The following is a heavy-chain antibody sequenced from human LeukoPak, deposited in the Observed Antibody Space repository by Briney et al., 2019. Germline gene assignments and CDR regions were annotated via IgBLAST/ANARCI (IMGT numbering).Heavy chain of an antibody. V-gene: IGHV3-53*01. J-gene: IGHJ5*02. CDR1: VFTCSIDY. D-gene: IGHD4/OR15-4a*01. Sequence: PGGCLRLSCAASVFTCSIDYISGVRQAPRKGLEGGSVIYIGGSTNDSDSVTARFTISRDNSKNTVYLQVNKLEVWDEGGYYFARATIDTWGPGTLVTASS. CDR2: IYIGGST. CDR3: ARATIDT.